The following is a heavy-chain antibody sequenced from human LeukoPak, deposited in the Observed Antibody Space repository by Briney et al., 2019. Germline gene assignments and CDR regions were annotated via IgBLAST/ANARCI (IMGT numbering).Heavy chain of an antibody. J-gene: IGHJ5*02. V-gene: IGHV4-61*01. CDR3: ARAGSYGSGIAPIVFMFDP. Sequence: PSETLSLTCTVSGGSISSDSYYWSWIRQPPGKGLEWIGYIYYSGSTNYNPSLKSRVTISVDTSKNQFSLKLSSVTAADTAVYYCARAGSYGSGIAPIVFMFDPWGQGTLVTVSS. CDR1: GGSISSDSYY. CDR2: IYYSGST. D-gene: IGHD3-10*01.